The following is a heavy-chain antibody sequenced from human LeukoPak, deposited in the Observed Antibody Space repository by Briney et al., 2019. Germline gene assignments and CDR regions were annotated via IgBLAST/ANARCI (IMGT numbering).Heavy chain of an antibody. J-gene: IGHJ6*03. D-gene: IGHD3-3*01. CDR1: GYTFTSYG. Sequence: ASVKVSCKASGYTFTSYGISWVRQAPGQGLEWMGWISAYNGNTNYAQTLQGRVTMTTDTSTSTAYMELRSLRSDDTAVYYCARGAMDDFWSGYSPFWYYYYYMDVWGKGTTVTVSS. CDR3: ARGAMDDFWSGYSPFWYYYYYMDV. CDR2: ISAYNGNT. V-gene: IGHV1-18*01.